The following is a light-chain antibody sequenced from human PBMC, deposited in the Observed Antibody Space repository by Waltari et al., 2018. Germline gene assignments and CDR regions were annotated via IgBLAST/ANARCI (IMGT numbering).Light chain of an antibody. CDR2: KAS. CDR3: QQYDAYPYT. J-gene: IGKJ2*01. CDR1: QSISDW. Sequence: DIQMTQFPDTLSASVGARVTITCRASQSISDWLAWFQQTPGKAPKLLIYKASTLHTGVPSRFSGSGSGSEFTLTINSLQADDFATYFCQQYDAYPYTFGQGTKLEI. V-gene: IGKV1-5*03.